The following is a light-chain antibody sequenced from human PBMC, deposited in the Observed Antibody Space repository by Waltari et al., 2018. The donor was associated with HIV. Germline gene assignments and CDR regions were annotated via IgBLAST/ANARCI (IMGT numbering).Light chain of an antibody. J-gene: IGKJ1*01. CDR1: QSVSND. Sequence: DIVLTQSPATLSLSPGERATLSCRASQSVSNDLAWFQQKPGQAPRLLFYDTSKRATGIPATFSGSGSGTDFTLTISSLEPDDFAVYYCQQRNSWPWTFGLGTKVESK. CDR3: QQRNSWPWT. V-gene: IGKV3-11*01. CDR2: DTS.